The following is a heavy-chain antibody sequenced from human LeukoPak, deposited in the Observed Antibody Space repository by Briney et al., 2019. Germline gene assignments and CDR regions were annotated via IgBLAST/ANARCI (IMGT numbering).Heavy chain of an antibody. V-gene: IGHV3-30*02. Sequence: GGSLRLSCAASGFTFSSYSMNWVRQAPGKGLEWVAFIRYDGSNEHYADSVKGRFTISRDNSKNTLYLQMNSLRAEDTAVYYCAKDPSDFWSGYYTYWGQGTLVTVSS. J-gene: IGHJ4*02. D-gene: IGHD3-3*01. CDR3: AKDPSDFWSGYYTY. CDR1: GFTFSSYS. CDR2: IRYDGSNE.